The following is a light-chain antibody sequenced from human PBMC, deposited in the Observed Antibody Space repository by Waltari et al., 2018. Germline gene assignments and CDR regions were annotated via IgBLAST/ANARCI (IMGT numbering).Light chain of an antibody. CDR3: QVWDSTTAHVV. J-gene: IGLJ2*01. CDR2: QHT. V-gene: IGLV3-1*01. Sequence: SYELTQPPSVSVSPGQTANITCSGDKLGDKYACWYQQKPGQSPVLVMFQHTKRPSGTPGRFSGSNSGNPAPLTIRGTQAMDEADYYCQVWDSTTAHVVFGGGTKLTVL. CDR1: KLGDKY.